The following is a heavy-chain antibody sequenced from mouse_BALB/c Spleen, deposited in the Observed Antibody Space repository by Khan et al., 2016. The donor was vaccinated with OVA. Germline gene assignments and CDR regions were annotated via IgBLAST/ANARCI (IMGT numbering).Heavy chain of an antibody. CDR1: GFSLTDYG. Sequence: VELVESGPALVAPSQSLSITCTISGFSLTDYGVHWVRQPPGKGLEWLVVIWSDGSTTYNSALKSSLSISKDNSKSQVFLKMNSLQTDDTAVYYCARQPYYHYYVMDYWGQGTSVTVSS. J-gene: IGHJ4*01. D-gene: IGHD2-10*01. CDR3: ARQPYYHYYVMDY. CDR2: IWSDGST. V-gene: IGHV2-6-1*01.